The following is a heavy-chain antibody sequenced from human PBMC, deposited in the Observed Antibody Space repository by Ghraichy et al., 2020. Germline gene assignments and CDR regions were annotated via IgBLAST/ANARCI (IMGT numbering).Heavy chain of an antibody. D-gene: IGHD5-18*01. J-gene: IGHJ6*02. Sequence: GGVLRLSCAASGFTFSSYWMHWVRQAPGKGLVWVSRINSDGSSTSYADSVKGRFTISRDNAKNTLYLQMNSLRAEDTAVYYCARDFHSYGYQDYYYGMDVWGQGTTVTVSS. CDR1: GFTFSSYW. V-gene: IGHV3-74*01. CDR2: INSDGSST. CDR3: ARDFHSYGYQDYYYGMDV.